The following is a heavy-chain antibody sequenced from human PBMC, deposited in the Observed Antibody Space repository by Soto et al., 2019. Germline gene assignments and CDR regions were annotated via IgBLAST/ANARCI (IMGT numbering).Heavy chain of an antibody. D-gene: IGHD3-22*01. CDR3: ARDPYYYDSSGYA. CDR1: GGTFSSYA. CDR2: IIPIFGTA. Sequence: GASVKVSCKASGGTFSSYAISWVRQAPGQGLEWMGGIIPIFGTANYAQKFQGRVTITADKSTSTAYMELSSLRSEDTAVYYCARDPYYYDSSGYAWGQGTLVTVSS. J-gene: IGHJ5*02. V-gene: IGHV1-69*06.